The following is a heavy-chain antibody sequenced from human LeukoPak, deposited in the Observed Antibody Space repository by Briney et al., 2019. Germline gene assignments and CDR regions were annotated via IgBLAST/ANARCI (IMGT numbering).Heavy chain of an antibody. CDR3: ARITIFGVVEYLDY. CDR1: GGSISSYY. J-gene: IGHJ4*02. CDR2: IYTSGST. D-gene: IGHD3-3*01. V-gene: IGHV4-4*07. Sequence: PSETLSLTCTVSGGSISSYYWSWIRQPAGKGLEWIGRIYTSGSTNYNPSLKSRVTMSLDASMNQFSLQLSSVTAADTAVYYCARITIFGVVEYLDYWGQGTLVTVSS.